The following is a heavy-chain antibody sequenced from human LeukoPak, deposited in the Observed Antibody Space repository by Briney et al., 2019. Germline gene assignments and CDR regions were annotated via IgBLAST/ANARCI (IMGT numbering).Heavy chain of an antibody. J-gene: IGHJ4*02. D-gene: IGHD5-12*01. Sequence: PGGSLRLSCTASGFTFSSHAMTWVRQAPGKGLEWGSSITGSGGGTFYAASVKGRFTISRDNSKNTLYLQMNSLRAEDTAVYYCARGPYGGYGDYFDYWGQGTLVTVSS. V-gene: IGHV3-23*01. CDR1: GFTFSSHA. CDR3: ARGPYGGYGDYFDY. CDR2: ITGSGGGT.